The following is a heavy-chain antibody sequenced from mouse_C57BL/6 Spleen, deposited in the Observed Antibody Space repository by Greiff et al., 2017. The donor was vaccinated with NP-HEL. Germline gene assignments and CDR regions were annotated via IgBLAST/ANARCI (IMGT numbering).Heavy chain of an antibody. Sequence: QVQLQQSGAELAKPGASVKLSCKASGYTFTSYWMHWVKQRPGQGLEWIGMIHPNSGSTNYNEKFKSKATLTVDKSSSTAYMQLSSLTSEDSAVYYCARGYYGSRPYYAMDYWGQGTSVTVSS. CDR3: ARGYYGSRPYYAMDY. V-gene: IGHV1-64*01. CDR1: GYTFTSYW. J-gene: IGHJ4*01. CDR2: IHPNSGST. D-gene: IGHD1-1*01.